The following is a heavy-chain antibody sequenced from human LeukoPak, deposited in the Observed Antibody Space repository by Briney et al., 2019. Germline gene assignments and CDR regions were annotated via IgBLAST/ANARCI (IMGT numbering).Heavy chain of an antibody. Sequence: PGGTLRLSCAASGFTFSSYAMHWVRQAPGKGLEYVSAISSNGGSTYYANSVKGRFTISRDNSKNTLYLQMGSLRAEDMAVYYCARDYRSLRVRRSLYYYYYMDVWGKGTTVTISS. CDR3: ARDYRSLRVRRSLYYYYYMDV. V-gene: IGHV3-64*01. D-gene: IGHD3-22*01. CDR1: GFTFSSYA. CDR2: ISSNGGST. J-gene: IGHJ6*03.